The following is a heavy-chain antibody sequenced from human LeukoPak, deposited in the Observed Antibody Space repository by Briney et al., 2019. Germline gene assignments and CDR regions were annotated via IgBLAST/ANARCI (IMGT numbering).Heavy chain of an antibody. Sequence: GASVKVSCKASGYTFTGYYMHWVRQAPGQGLEWLGWINPNSGAANYAEKFQGRVTMTRDTSIRAAYMELSGLTFDDTAVYYCAKGGLVRVVSVAWFDPWGQGTLVTVSS. CDR1: GYTFTGYY. CDR2: INPNSGAA. D-gene: IGHD3-10*01. J-gene: IGHJ5*02. V-gene: IGHV1-2*02. CDR3: AKGGLVRVVSVAWFDP.